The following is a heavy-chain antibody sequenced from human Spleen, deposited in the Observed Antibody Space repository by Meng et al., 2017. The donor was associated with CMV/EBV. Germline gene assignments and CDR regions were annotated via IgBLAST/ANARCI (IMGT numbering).Heavy chain of an antibody. CDR3: AKDSRGDYYGSGSLSNWFDP. CDR1: GFTFSTYA. CDR2: ISGSSVNT. Sequence: GGSRLSCVASGFTFSTYAMSWVRQAPGKGLQWVSGISGSSVNTYYADSVKGRFTISRDNSKNTLYLQMNSLRVEETAVYYCAKDSRGDYYGSGSLSNWFDPWGQGTLVTVSS. V-gene: IGHV3-23*01. J-gene: IGHJ5*02. D-gene: IGHD3-10*01.